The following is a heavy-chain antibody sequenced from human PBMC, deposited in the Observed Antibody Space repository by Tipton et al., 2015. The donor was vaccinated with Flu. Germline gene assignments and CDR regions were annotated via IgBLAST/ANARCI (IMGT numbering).Heavy chain of an antibody. V-gene: IGHV4-38-2*01. CDR2: FFYSGSF. D-gene: IGHD3-3*01. CDR3: ARGRFDFWSGYRENWYFDL. Sequence: TLSLTCAVSGYSISSGYYWGWVRQPPGKGLEWVGSFFYSGSFYYNPSLKSRVIISVDSSKNQFSLRLSSVTAAETALYYCARGRFDFWSGYRENWYFDLWGRGALLTVSS. CDR1: GYSISSGYY. J-gene: IGHJ2*01.